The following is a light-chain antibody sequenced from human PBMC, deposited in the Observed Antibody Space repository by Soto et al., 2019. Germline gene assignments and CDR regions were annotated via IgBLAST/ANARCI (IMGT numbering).Light chain of an antibody. V-gene: IGLV2-14*01. CDR2: EVT. J-gene: IGLJ3*02. Sequence: QSVLTQPASVTGSPGQSITISCTGTSSDVGGYNHVSWYQQYPGTAPKLIIYEVTNRPSGVSDRFSGSKSGNTASLTISGLQPEDEADYYCTSYTVRKSWVFGGGTQLTVL. CDR1: SSDVGGYNH. CDR3: TSYTVRKSWV.